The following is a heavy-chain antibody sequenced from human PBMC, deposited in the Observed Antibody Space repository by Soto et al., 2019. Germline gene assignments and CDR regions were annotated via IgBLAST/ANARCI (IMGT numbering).Heavy chain of an antibody. V-gene: IGHV5-51*01. CDR3: ARHISNFRYYYYARDV. J-gene: IGHJ6*02. Sequence: GESLKISCKGSGYTFTDYWIGWVRQLPGKGLVWMGFIYPGDSDTRYSPSCQGHVTITVDKSTSTAYLQWNTLKASDTAMYYFARHISNFRYYYYARDVWGQGTTVTAP. D-gene: IGHD4-4*01. CDR1: GYTFTDYW. CDR2: IYPGDSDT.